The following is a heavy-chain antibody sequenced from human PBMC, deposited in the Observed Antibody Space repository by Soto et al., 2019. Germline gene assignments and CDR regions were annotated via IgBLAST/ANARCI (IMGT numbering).Heavy chain of an antibody. V-gene: IGHV4-59*01. J-gene: IGHJ6*03. CDR3: AGEYYYMDV. CDR2: IYYSGST. CDR1: AGSISSYY. Sequence: SETLCLTCTVSAGSISSYYWSWIRQPPGKGLEWIGYIYYSGSTNYNPSLKSRVTISVDTSKNQFSLKLSSVTAADTAVYYCAGEYYYMDVWGQGTTVTVSS.